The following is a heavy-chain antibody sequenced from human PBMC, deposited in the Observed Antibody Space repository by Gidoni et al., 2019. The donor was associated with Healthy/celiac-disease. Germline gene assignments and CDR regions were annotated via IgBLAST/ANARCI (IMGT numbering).Heavy chain of an antibody. D-gene: IGHD6-13*01. CDR2: INHSGST. CDR1: CGSFSGYY. J-gene: IGHJ5*02. Sequence: QVQLQQWGAGLLKPSETLSLTCAVYCGSFSGYYWSWIRQPPVKGLEWIGEINHSGSTNYNPALKSRVTISVDTSKNQFSLKLSSVTAADTAVYYCARGLLSSSRKNWFDPWGQGTLVTVSS. V-gene: IGHV4-34*01. CDR3: ARGLLSSSRKNWFDP.